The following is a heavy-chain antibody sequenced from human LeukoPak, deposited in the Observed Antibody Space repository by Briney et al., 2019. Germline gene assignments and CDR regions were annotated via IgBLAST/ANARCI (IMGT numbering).Heavy chain of an antibody. D-gene: IGHD3-10*01. CDR2: IYYSGST. Sequence: SETLSLTCTVSGGSISSYYWSWIRQPPGKGLEWIGYIYYSGSTNYNPSLKSRVTISVDTSKNQFSLKLSSVTAADTAVYYCARDGRGGGYFDYWGQRTLVTVSS. CDR1: GGSISSYY. J-gene: IGHJ4*02. V-gene: IGHV4-59*12. CDR3: ARDGRGGGYFDY.